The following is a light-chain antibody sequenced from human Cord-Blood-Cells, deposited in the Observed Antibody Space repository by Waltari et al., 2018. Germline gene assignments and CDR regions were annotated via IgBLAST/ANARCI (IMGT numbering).Light chain of an antibody. CDR3: YSAADNNYV. Sequence: SYELTQPSSVSVSPGQTARLTCSGDVLAKKYARWFQQKPGEAPVLVVYNDSERPSGIPERFSGSSSGTTVTLTISGAQVEDEADYYCYSAADNNYVFGTGTKVTVL. CDR1: VLAKKY. CDR2: NDS. J-gene: IGLJ1*01. V-gene: IGLV3-27*01.